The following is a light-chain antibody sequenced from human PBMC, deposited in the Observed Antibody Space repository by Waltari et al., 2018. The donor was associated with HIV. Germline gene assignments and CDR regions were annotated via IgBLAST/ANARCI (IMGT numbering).Light chain of an antibody. CDR1: SSDVGGYNY. V-gene: IGLV2-14*01. CDR3: SSYTSSSTPYV. Sequence: QSALTQPASVSGSPGQSITISCTGTSSDVGGYNYVYWYQQHPGKAPQLMIYEVSNRRSGSYNRFSGSKSGNTASLTISGLQAEDEAYYYCSSYTSSSTPYVFGTGTKVTVL. J-gene: IGLJ1*01. CDR2: EVS.